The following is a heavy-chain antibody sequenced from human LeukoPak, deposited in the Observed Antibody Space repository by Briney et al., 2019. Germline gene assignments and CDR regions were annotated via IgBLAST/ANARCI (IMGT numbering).Heavy chain of an antibody. Sequence: PSENLSLTCTVSGGSISSYYWSWIRQPPGKGLEWIGYIYYSGSTNYNPSLKSRVTISVDTSKNQFSLKVTSVTAADTAVYYCARGDWSGYYSNWFDPWGQGTLVTVSS. CDR2: IYYSGST. V-gene: IGHV4-59*01. CDR3: ARGDWSGYYSNWFDP. CDR1: GGSISSYY. J-gene: IGHJ5*02. D-gene: IGHD3-3*01.